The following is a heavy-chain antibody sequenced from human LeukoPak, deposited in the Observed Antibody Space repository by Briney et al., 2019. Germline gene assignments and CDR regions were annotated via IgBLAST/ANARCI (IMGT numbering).Heavy chain of an antibody. CDR2: ISSTSGDV. D-gene: IGHD2-15*01. Sequence: SGGSLRLSCVASVFSFGRFRMNWVRQAPWKALEWVSHISSTSGDVYYADSVKGRFTISRDNAKNSLYLQMNSLRVEDTAIYYCAQKGGTDHWGQGTLVTVSS. J-gene: IGHJ4*02. CDR1: VFSFGRFR. CDR3: AQKGGTDH. V-gene: IGHV3-48*01.